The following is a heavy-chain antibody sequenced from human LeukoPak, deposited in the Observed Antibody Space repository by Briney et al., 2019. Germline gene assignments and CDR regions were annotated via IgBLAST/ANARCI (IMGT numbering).Heavy chain of an antibody. CDR1: GGSFSGYY. J-gene: IGHJ5*02. CDR3: ARSWTYSWYVNSSGWYSWFDP. Sequence: SETLSLTCAVYGGSFSGYYWSWIRQPPGKGLEWIGEINHSGSTNYNPSLKSRVTISVDTSKNQFSLKLSSVTAADTAVYYCARSWTYSWYVNSSGWYSWFDPWGQGTLVTVSS. D-gene: IGHD6-19*01. CDR2: INHSGST. V-gene: IGHV4-34*01.